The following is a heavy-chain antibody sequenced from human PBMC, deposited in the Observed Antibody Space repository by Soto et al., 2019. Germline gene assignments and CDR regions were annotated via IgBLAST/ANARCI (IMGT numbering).Heavy chain of an antibody. CDR1: GGTFSSYT. CDR3: AKGSGSDYPYNWFDP. J-gene: IGHJ5*02. Sequence: QVQLVQSGAEVKKPGSSVKVSCKASGGTFSSYTISWVRQAPGQGLEWMGRIIPILGIANYAQKFQGRVTITADKSTSTAYMELSSLRSEDTAVYYCAKGSGSDYPYNWFDPWGQGTLVTVSS. V-gene: IGHV1-69*02. CDR2: IIPILGIA. D-gene: IGHD3-10*01.